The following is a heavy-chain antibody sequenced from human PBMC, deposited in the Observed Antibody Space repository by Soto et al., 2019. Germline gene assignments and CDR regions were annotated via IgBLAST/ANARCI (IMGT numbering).Heavy chain of an antibody. CDR1: GFIFSSYA. Sequence: EVQLLESGGDLIQPGGSLRLSCAASGFIFSSYAMSWVRQAPGKGLEWVSAISSSGGSTFYADSVKGRFTISRDNSRNTLHLQMNSLRAEDTAIYYCAKYQPMTQPRPYFDYWGQGTLVTVSS. D-gene: IGHD3-22*01. V-gene: IGHV3-23*01. J-gene: IGHJ4*02. CDR3: AKYQPMTQPRPYFDY. CDR2: ISSSGGST.